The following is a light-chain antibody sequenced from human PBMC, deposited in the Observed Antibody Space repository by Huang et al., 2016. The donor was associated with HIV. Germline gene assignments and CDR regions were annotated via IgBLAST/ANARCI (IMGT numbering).Light chain of an antibody. J-gene: IGKJ1*01. CDR1: QSVSSN. Sequence: EIVMTQSPAILPVSPGERVTLSCRASQSVSSNLAWYQQKPGQAPRLLMYGASTRAAGFPARFSGSGSGTEFTLTISSLQSEDFALYFCQQYYDWPRTFGQGTKVEIK. V-gene: IGKV3-15*01. CDR2: GAS. CDR3: QQYYDWPRT.